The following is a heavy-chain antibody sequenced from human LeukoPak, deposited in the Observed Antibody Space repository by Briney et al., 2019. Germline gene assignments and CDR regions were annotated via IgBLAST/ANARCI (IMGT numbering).Heavy chain of an antibody. V-gene: IGHV3-7*04. CDR2: INPEGNIE. CDR1: GFTFSSHG. J-gene: IGHJ4*02. Sequence: GRSLRLSCAASGFTFSSHGMHWVRQAPGKGLEWVAKINPEGNIETYVDSVKGRFTISRDNTKNSLYLQMNALRAEDTAVYYCARDPRWRFDYWGQGTLVTVSS. D-gene: IGHD3-16*02. CDR3: ARDPRWRFDY.